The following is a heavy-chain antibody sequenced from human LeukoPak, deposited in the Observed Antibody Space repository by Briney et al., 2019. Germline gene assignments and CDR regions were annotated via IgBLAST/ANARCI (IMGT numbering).Heavy chain of an antibody. V-gene: IGHV1-2*02. Sequence: ASVTLSCKASGYTFTGYYMHWVRQAPGQGLEWMGWINPNSGGTNYAQTFQGRVTMTRDTSMSTAYMQLSRLRADDTAVYYCARGFPPVPHYYDSSGYYSNYYMDVWGKGTTVTVSS. J-gene: IGHJ6*03. D-gene: IGHD3-22*01. CDR2: INPNSGGT. CDR3: ARGFPPVPHYYDSSGYYSNYYMDV. CDR1: GYTFTGYY.